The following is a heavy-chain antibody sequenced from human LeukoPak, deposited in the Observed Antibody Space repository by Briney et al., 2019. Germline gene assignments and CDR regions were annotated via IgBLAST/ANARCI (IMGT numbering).Heavy chain of an antibody. V-gene: IGHV3-11*04. CDR2: ISSSGSTI. J-gene: IGHJ4*02. Sequence: GGSLRLSCAASGFTFSDYYMSWIRQDPGKGLEWVSYISSSGSTIYYADSVKGRFTISRDNAKNSLSMQLNSLRAEDTAVYYCARDIGVVTSGYFDYWGQGTLVTVSS. D-gene: IGHD2-21*02. CDR1: GFTFSDYY. CDR3: ARDIGVVTSGYFDY.